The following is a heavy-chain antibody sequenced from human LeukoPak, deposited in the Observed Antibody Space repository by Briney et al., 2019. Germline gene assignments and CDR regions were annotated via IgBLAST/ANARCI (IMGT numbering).Heavy chain of an antibody. J-gene: IGHJ5*02. V-gene: IGHV3-11*01. CDR1: GFTFSDYY. Sequence: GGSLRLSCAASGFTFSDYYMSWIRQAPGKGLEWVSYISSSGSNIYYADSVKGRFTISRDNAKNTLYLQMNSLRAEDTAGYYCAKATITTRWFDPWGKGTLVTVSS. CDR3: AKATITTRWFDP. CDR2: ISSSGSNI. D-gene: IGHD4-11*01.